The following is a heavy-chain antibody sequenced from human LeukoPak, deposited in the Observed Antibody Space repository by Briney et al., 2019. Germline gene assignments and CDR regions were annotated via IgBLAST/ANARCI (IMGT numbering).Heavy chain of an antibody. CDR3: ARHSHVLLWFGELSDWFDP. D-gene: IGHD3-10*01. V-gene: IGHV4-34*01. CDR1: SGSFSGYY. Sequence: SETLSLTCAVYSGSFSGYYWNWIRQPPGKGLEWIGEINHSGSTNYNPSLKSRVTISVDTSKNQFSLKLSSVTAADTAVYYCARHSHVLLWFGELSDWFDPWGQGTLVTVSS. CDR2: INHSGST. J-gene: IGHJ5*02.